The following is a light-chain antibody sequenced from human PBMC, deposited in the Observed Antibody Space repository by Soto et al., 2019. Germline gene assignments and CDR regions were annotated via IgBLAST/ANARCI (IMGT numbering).Light chain of an antibody. CDR1: QSISTF. CDR3: QQYDSSSST. Sequence: DSQMTQFPFTLSASAGATFTITCLAIQSISTFLAWYQQKTGKAPKLLIFDASSLKSGVPSRFRGSGSGTEVTLTISSLQPDDVAPYYCQQYDSSSSTFGQGTKVDIK. V-gene: IGKV1-5*01. CDR2: DAS. J-gene: IGKJ1*01.